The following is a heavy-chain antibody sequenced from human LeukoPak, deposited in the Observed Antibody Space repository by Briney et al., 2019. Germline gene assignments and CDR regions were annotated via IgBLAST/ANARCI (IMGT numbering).Heavy chain of an antibody. CDR3: ANSESSRYSSGWYED. CDR1: GFTFTSYA. CDR2: IIPIFGTA. D-gene: IGHD6-19*01. J-gene: IGHJ4*02. Sequence: GASVKVSCKASGFTFTSYAISWVRQAPGQGLEWMGGIIPIFGTANYAQKFQGRVTITADESTSTAYMELSSLRSEDTAVYYCANSESSRYSSGWYEDWGQGTLVTVSS. V-gene: IGHV1-69*13.